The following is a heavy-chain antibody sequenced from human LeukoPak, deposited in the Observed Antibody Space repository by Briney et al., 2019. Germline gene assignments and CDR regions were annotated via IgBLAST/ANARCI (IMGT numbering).Heavy chain of an antibody. CDR3: ARGPPPDFDC. V-gene: IGHV4-4*07. J-gene: IGHJ4*02. Sequence: SETLSLTCTVSGGSISNYYWSWIRQPAGKGLEWIGRIYSSGSTDYNPSLKSRVTMSVDTSKNQFSLNLRSVTAADTAVYYCARGPPPDFDCWGQGTLVTASS. CDR2: IYSSGST. CDR1: GGSISNYY.